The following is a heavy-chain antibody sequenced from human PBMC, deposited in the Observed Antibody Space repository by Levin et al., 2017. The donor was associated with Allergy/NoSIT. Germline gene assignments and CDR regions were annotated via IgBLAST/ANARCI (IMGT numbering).Heavy chain of an antibody. CDR2: IRSKAYGGTT. Sequence: GESLKISCTASGFTFGDSAMTWVRQAPGKGLEWVGFIRSKAYGGTTEYAASVKGRFTISRDDSKSIAYLQMNSLKIEDTGVYYCTRDRIIGARIFDYWGQGTLVTVSS. CDR3: TRDRIIGARIFDY. J-gene: IGHJ4*02. D-gene: IGHD1-26*01. CDR1: GFTFGDSA. V-gene: IGHV3-49*04.